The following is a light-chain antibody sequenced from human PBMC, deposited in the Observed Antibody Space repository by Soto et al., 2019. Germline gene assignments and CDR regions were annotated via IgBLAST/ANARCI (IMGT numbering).Light chain of an antibody. CDR3: QQLNGYVALT. CDR1: QGISSY. Sequence: DIQLTQSPSFPSASVGDRVTITCRASQGISSYLAWYQQKPGKAPKLLISDASTLQSGVPSRFSGSGSGTEFTLTISSLQPVDLSTYYCQQLNGYVALTFGGGTKV. CDR2: DAS. V-gene: IGKV1-9*01. J-gene: IGKJ4*01.